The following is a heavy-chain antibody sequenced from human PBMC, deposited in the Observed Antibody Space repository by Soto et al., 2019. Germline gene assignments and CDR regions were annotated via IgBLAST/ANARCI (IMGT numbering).Heavy chain of an antibody. CDR1: GFTFTSYW. J-gene: IGHJ4*02. Sequence: GSLRLSCAASGFTFTSYWMHWVRQAPGKGLEWVSRINGDGSTTSYADSVQGRFTISRDNAKNTLNLQMNSLRAEDTAVYYCARVGQGRYYFDSWGQGTLVTVSS. CDR3: ARVGQGRYYFDS. V-gene: IGHV3-74*01. CDR2: INGDGSTT.